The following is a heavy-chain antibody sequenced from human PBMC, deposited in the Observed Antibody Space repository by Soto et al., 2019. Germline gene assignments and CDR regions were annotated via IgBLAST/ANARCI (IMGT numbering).Heavy chain of an antibody. V-gene: IGHV3-11*01. D-gene: IGHD3-10*01. J-gene: IGHJ4*02. Sequence: LSCAASGFIFIDLYMTWIRQAPGKGLEWLSYISGGGETIHYADSVKGRFTVSRDNARRSLYLQMNSLRAEDTAVYYCASDPYYYASGYWGQGTLVTVSS. CDR2: ISGGGETI. CDR3: ASDPYYYASGY. CDR1: GFIFIDLY.